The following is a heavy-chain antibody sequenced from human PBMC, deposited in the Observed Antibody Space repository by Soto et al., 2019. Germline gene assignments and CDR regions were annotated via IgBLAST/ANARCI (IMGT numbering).Heavy chain of an antibody. J-gene: IGHJ5*02. CDR2: INAGNGNT. Sequence: QVQLVQSGAEVKKPGASVKVSCKASGYTFTSYAMHWVRQAPGQRLEWMGWINAGNGNTKYSQKFQGRVTITRDTSGSTASSERSSLRSEDTAVYYCARERVVRGVRVRWFDPWGQGTLVTVSS. D-gene: IGHD3-10*01. CDR3: ARERVVRGVRVRWFDP. V-gene: IGHV1-3*01. CDR1: GYTFTSYA.